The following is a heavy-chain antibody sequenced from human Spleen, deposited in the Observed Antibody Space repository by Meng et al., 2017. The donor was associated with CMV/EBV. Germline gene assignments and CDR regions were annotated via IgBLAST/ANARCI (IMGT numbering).Heavy chain of an antibody. D-gene: IGHD2-15*01. J-gene: IGHJ6*02. CDR2: ISSSSGYI. CDR3: ARDISCTTSNCYSGDFYYYYHGMEV. V-gene: IGHV3-21*06. CDR1: GFTFSSYA. Sequence: GGSLRLSCAASGFTFSSYAMHWVRQAPGKGLEWVSSISSSSGYIYYADSVKGRFTISRDNSRNSLYLQMNSLSAEDTAVYYCARDISCTTSNCYSGDFYYYYHGMEVWGQGTTVTVSS.